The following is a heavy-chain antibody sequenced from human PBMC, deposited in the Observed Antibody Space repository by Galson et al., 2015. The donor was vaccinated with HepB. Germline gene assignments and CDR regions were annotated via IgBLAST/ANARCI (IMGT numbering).Heavy chain of an antibody. V-gene: IGHV3-7*03. CDR2: IKEDGSIK. Sequence: SPRLSCAASGFMFSGHWMNWVRQAPGKGLEWVANIKEDGSIKYYVDSVTGRFTISRDNARNLLYLQMNGLRAEDTAVYFCARNRGYETFDYWGQGALVTVSS. CDR3: ARNRGYETFDY. CDR1: GFMFSGHW. D-gene: IGHD5-12*01. J-gene: IGHJ4*02.